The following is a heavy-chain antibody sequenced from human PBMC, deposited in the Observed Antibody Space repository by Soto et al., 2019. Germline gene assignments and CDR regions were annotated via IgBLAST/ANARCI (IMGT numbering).Heavy chain of an antibody. V-gene: IGHV1-69*13. CDR2: IIPIFGTA. CDR1: GGTFSSYA. J-gene: IGHJ1*01. Sequence: ASVKVSCKASGGTFSSYAISWVRQAPGQGLEWMGGIIPIFGTANYAQKFQGRVTITADESTSTAYMELSSLRSEDTAVYYCAIRWEGIAAAGTIPPEYFQHWGQGTLVTVSS. D-gene: IGHD6-13*01. CDR3: AIRWEGIAAAGTIPPEYFQH.